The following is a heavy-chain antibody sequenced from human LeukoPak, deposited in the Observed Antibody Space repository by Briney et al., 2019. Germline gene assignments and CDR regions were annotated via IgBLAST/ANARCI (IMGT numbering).Heavy chain of an antibody. J-gene: IGHJ4*02. V-gene: IGHV4-39*07. CDR1: GGSIGSSSNY. Sequence: SETLSLTCTVSGGSIGSSSNYWGWIRQPPGEGLEWIGNIYYTGTTYYNPSLKSRVTISVDTSKNQFSLRLSSVTAADTAVYYCARDVRMSWGGDWLLTHFDYWGQGTLVTVSS. D-gene: IGHD3/OR15-3a*01. CDR2: IYYTGTT. CDR3: ARDVRMSWGGDWLLTHFDY.